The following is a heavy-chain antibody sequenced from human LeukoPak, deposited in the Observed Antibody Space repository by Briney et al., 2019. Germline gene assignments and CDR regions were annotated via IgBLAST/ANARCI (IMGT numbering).Heavy chain of an antibody. V-gene: IGHV3-23*01. D-gene: IGHD2-15*01. J-gene: IGHJ4*02. CDR1: GFTFSSYA. Sequence: GGSLRLSCAASGFTFSSYAMSWVRQAPGRGLEWVSAISGSGGSTYYADSVKGRFTISRDKSKNTLYLQMNSLRAEDTAVYYCANSLLSGYPLWGQGTLVTVSS. CDR2: ISGSGGST. CDR3: ANSLLSGYPL.